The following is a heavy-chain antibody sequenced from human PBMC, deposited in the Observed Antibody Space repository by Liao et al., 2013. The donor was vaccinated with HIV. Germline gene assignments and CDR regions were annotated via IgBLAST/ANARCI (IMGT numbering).Heavy chain of an antibody. D-gene: IGHD3-16*01. CDR1: GGSFSGYY. CDR2: IYYSGST. J-gene: IGHJ2*01. Sequence: QVQLQQWGAGLLKPSETLSLTCAVYGGSFSGYYWSWIRQPPGKGLEWIGSIYYSGSTYYNPSLKSRVTISVDTSKNQFSLKLSSVTAADTAVYYCARDRRLDWYFDLWGRGTLVTVSS. CDR3: ARDRRLDWYFDL. V-gene: IGHV4-34*01.